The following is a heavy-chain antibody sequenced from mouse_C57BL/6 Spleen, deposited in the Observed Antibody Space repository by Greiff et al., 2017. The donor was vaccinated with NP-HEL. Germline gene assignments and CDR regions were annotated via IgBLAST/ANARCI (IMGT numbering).Heavy chain of an antibody. CDR2: IDPSDSYT. V-gene: IGHV1-69*01. Sequence: VKLQQPGAELVMPGASVKLSCKASGYTFTSYWMHWVKQRPGQGLEWIGEIDPSDSYTNYNQKFKGKSTLTVDKSSSTAYMQLSSLTSEDSAVYYCARSTSQAYFDYWGQGTTLTVSS. J-gene: IGHJ2*01. CDR3: ARSTSQAYFDY. CDR1: GYTFTSYW. D-gene: IGHD3-2*02.